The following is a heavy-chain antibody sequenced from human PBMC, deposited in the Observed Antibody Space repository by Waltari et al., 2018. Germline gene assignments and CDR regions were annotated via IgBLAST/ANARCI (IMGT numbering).Heavy chain of an antibody. D-gene: IGHD3-9*01. CDR3: ARDSTDTYYGMDV. Sequence: EVQLVDSGGGLIQTGGSLRLSCAASGFTVSSNYMSWVRQAPGKGLEWVSVIYSGGSTYYADSVKGRFTISRDNSKNTLYLQMNSLRAEDTAVYYCARDSTDTYYGMDVWGQGTTVTVSS. CDR2: IYSGGST. CDR1: GFTVSSNY. J-gene: IGHJ6*02. V-gene: IGHV3-53*01.